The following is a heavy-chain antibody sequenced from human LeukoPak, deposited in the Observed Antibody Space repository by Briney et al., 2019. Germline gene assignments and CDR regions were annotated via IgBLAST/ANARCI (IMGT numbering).Heavy chain of an antibody. CDR2: IDPNSGGT. CDR3: ARDIVVVVAAGGDAFDI. D-gene: IGHD2-15*01. J-gene: IGHJ3*02. V-gene: IGHV1-2*02. CDR1: GYTFTGYY. Sequence: ASVTVSCKASGYTFTGYYMHWVRQAPGQGLEWMGWIDPNSGGTNYAQKFQGRVTMTRDTSISTAYMELSRLRSDDTAVYYCARDIVVVVAAGGDAFDIWGQGTMVTVSS.